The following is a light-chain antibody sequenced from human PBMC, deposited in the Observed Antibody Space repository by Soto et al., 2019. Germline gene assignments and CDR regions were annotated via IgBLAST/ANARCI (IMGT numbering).Light chain of an antibody. J-gene: IGLJ1*01. Sequence: QSVLTQPPSASGSPGQSVAISCTGTSSDVGGYNYVSWYQQHPGKAPKLIIYEVNKRPSGVPDRFSGSKSGNTASLTVSGLQAEDEADYYCSSYAASSNVFGTGTKVTVL. CDR1: SSDVGGYNY. CDR2: EVN. V-gene: IGLV2-8*01. CDR3: SSYAASSNV.